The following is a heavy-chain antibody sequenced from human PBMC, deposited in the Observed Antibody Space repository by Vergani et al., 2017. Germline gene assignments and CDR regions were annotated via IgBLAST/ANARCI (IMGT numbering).Heavy chain of an antibody. D-gene: IGHD3-10*01. Sequence: EVQLLESGGGLVQPGGSLRLSCAASGFTFSSYAMSWVRQAPGKGLEWVSTISGSSISTYYADSVKGRFTISRDNSKNTLYLLMNSLRAEDTAVYYCAKTFRGRQPNFDAFDIWGQGTMVTVSS. CDR1: GFTFSSYA. CDR3: AKTFRGRQPNFDAFDI. CDR2: ISGSSIST. J-gene: IGHJ3*02. V-gene: IGHV3-23*01.